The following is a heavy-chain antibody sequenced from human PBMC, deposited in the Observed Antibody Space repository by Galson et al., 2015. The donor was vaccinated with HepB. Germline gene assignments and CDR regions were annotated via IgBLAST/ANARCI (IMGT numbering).Heavy chain of an antibody. V-gene: IGHV3-53*01. CDR3: ARYDLGVAGATNAFDV. D-gene: IGHD1-26*01. Sequence: SLRLSCAVSGFTVSSNYMSWVRQAPGKGLEWVSVIYSGRSTYYADSVKGRFTISRDNSKNMVYLQMNSLRAEDTAVYYCARYDLGVAGATNAFDVWGQGTMVTVSS. CDR2: IYSGRST. J-gene: IGHJ3*01. CDR1: GFTVSSNY.